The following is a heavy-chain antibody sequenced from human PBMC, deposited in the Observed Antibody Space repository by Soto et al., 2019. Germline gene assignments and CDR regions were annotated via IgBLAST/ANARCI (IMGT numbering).Heavy chain of an antibody. CDR2: INHSGST. Sequence: PSETLSLTCAVYGGSFSGYYWSWIRQPPGKGLEWIGEINHSGSTNYNPSLKSRVTISVDTSKNQFSLKLSSVTAADTAVYYCARDRQRRISSGYSYYFDYWGQGTLVTVSS. V-gene: IGHV4-34*01. D-gene: IGHD3-22*01. J-gene: IGHJ4*02. CDR3: ARDRQRRISSGYSYYFDY. CDR1: GGSFSGYY.